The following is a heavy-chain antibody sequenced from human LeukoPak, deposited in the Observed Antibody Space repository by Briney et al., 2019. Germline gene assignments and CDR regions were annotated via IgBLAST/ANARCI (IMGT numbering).Heavy chain of an antibody. D-gene: IGHD6-19*01. CDR3: ARHGRPGREQWLVRGWYFDL. Sequence: GESLKISCKGSGYSFTSYWIGWVRQMPGKGLEWMGIIYPGDSDTRYSPSFQGQVTISADKSISTAYLQWSSLKASDTAMYYCARHGRPGREQWLVRGWYFDLWGRGTLVTVSS. CDR2: IYPGDSDT. J-gene: IGHJ2*01. CDR1: GYSFTSYW. V-gene: IGHV5-51*01.